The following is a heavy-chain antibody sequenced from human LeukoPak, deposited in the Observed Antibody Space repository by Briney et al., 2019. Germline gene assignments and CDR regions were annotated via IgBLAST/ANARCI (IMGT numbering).Heavy chain of an antibody. CDR3: ARGPLGDIVVVPAASWFHP. CDR2: INHSGST. J-gene: IGHJ5*02. D-gene: IGHD2-2*01. Sequence: KPSETLSLTCAVYGGSFSGYYWSWIRQPPGKGLEWIGEINHSGSTNYNPSLKSRVTISVDTSKNQFSLKLSSVTAADTAVYYCARGPLGDIVVVPAASWFHPWGQGTLVTVSS. CDR1: GGSFSGYY. V-gene: IGHV4-34*01.